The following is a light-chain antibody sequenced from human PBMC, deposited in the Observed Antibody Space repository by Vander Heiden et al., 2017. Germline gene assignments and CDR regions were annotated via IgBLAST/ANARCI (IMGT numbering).Light chain of an antibody. Sequence: AIQLTQSPSSLSASVGDRVTITCRASQGISSALAWYQQKPGKAPKLLIYDASSLERGVKSRFSGSGDGTDFTLTISSRQPEDFAPYYCQQWNSDHHMITFGGGTKVEIK. CDR1: QGISSA. CDR3: QQWNSDHHMIT. J-gene: IGKJ4*01. V-gene: IGKV1-13*02. CDR2: DAS.